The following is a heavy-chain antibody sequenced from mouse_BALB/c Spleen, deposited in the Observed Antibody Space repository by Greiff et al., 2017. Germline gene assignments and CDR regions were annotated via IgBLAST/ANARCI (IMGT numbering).Heavy chain of an antibody. CDR1: GYTFTSYW. J-gene: IGHJ4*01. Sequence: LQQPGSELVRPGASVKLSCKASGYTFTSYWMHWVKQRHGQGLEWIGNIYPGSGSTNYDEKFKSKGTLTVDTSSSTAYMHLSSLTSEDSAVYYCTTYGSMDYWGQGTSVTVSS. CDR3: TTYGSMDY. CDR2: IYPGSGST. V-gene: IGHV1S22*01. D-gene: IGHD2-1*01.